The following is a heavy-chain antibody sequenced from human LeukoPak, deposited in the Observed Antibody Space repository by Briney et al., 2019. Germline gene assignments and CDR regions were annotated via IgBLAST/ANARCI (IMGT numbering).Heavy chain of an antibody. V-gene: IGHV3-21*04. J-gene: IGHJ5*02. D-gene: IGHD6-13*01. Sequence: GGSLRLSCAASGFTFSTYIMNWVRQTPGKGLEWVSSIGTSTSYIYYADSVKGRFTISRDNSKNTLYLQMNSLRAEDTAVYYCAKSGAAAGIYWFDPWGQGTLVTVSS. CDR2: IGTSTSYI. CDR1: GFTFSTYI. CDR3: AKSGAAAGIYWFDP.